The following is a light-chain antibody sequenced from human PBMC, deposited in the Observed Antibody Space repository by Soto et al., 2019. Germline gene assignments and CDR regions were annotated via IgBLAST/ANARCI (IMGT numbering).Light chain of an antibody. CDR1: QSVISTD. Sequence: EIVLTQSPGTLSLSPGERATLSCRASQSVISTDLAWYQQKPGQAPRLLVYAASSRASGIPDRFSGSGSGTDFTLTISRLEPEDLAVDYCQQYGTSPPDFGGGKRVEL. J-gene: IGKJ4*01. CDR3: QQYGTSPPD. CDR2: AAS. V-gene: IGKV3-20*01.